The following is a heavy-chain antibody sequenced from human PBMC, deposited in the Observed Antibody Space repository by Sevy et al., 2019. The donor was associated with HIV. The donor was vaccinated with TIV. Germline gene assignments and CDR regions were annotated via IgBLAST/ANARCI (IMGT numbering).Heavy chain of an antibody. Sequence: KQSQTLSLTCAISGDSVSSNSAAWNWIRQSPSRGLEWLGRTYYRSKWYNDYAVSVKSRITINPDTSKNQFSLQLNSVTPEDTAVYYCARERESDDNSGWPYYFDYWGQGTLVTVSS. J-gene: IGHJ4*02. CDR3: ARERESDDNSGWPYYFDY. V-gene: IGHV6-1*01. D-gene: IGHD6-19*01. CDR2: TYYRSKWYN. CDR1: GDSVSSNSAA.